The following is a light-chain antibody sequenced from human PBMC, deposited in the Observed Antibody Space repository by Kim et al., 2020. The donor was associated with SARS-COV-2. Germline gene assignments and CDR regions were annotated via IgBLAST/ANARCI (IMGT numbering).Light chain of an antibody. J-gene: IGLJ3*02. V-gene: IGLV3-1*01. CDR1: ELGDKY. CDR3: QAWDSGTVVV. CDR2: QDI. Sequence: VSPGQTVSITCSGDELGDKYVFWFQQKAGQSPVLVIYQDIKRPSGIPERFSASNSGNTATLTISGTQATDEADYYCQAWDSGTVVVFGGGTQLTVL.